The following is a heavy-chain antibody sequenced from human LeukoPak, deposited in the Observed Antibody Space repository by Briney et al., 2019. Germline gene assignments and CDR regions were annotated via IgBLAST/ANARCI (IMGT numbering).Heavy chain of an antibody. V-gene: IGHV1-18*01. CDR3: ARVGNDGSGTFHY. D-gene: IGHD3-10*01. Sequence: ASVKVSCKASGYTFSSYGITWVRQAPGQGLQWMAWISAYNGKTNYAQKLQGRVRMTTDTSTSTAYMELGNLTSDDTAVYYCARVGNDGSGTFHYWGQGTLVTVSS. CDR2: ISAYNGKT. J-gene: IGHJ4*02. CDR1: GYTFSSYG.